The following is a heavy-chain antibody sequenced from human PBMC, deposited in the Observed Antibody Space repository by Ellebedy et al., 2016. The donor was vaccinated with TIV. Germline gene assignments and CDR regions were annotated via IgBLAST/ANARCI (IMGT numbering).Heavy chain of an antibody. CDR1: GFTFSSYT. CDR3: ARESTYCGADCYSLSDH. V-gene: IGHV3-53*05. D-gene: IGHD2-21*02. Sequence: GESLKISCAASGFTFSSYTKNWVRQAPGKGLEWVSAVGRDDVTYYADSVKGRFAISRDNSKSTLFLQMNSLRPEDTAVYYCARESTYCGADCYSLSDHWGQGALVTVSA. J-gene: IGHJ5*02. CDR2: VGRDDVT.